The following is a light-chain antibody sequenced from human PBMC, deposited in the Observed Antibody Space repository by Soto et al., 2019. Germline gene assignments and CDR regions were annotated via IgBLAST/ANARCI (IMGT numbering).Light chain of an antibody. J-gene: IGLJ1*01. Sequence: QSALTQPASVSGSPGQSITISCTGTTSDVGGYDYVSWYQHHAGKGPKLLLFEVSNRPSGVSTRFSGSKSGNTASLTISGLQAEDEADYYCASYRGNSDLGVFGTGTKVTVL. CDR2: EVS. CDR3: ASYRGNSDLGV. CDR1: TSDVGGYDY. V-gene: IGLV2-14*01.